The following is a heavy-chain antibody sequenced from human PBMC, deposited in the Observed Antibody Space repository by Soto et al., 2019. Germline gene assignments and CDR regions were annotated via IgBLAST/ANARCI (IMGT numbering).Heavy chain of an antibody. Sequence: SETLSLTCTVSGGSIRNVYLSWIRQAPGKGLEWIGFIFHSGNAKYNPSLKSRVTISVDTSKNQFSLSLDSVTAADTAVYYCLRVVEAATRHTDSDSWGQGILVTVSS. CDR1: GGSIRNVY. J-gene: IGHJ4*02. V-gene: IGHV4-4*08. D-gene: IGHD2-15*01. CDR3: LRVVEAATRHTDSDS. CDR2: IFHSGNA.